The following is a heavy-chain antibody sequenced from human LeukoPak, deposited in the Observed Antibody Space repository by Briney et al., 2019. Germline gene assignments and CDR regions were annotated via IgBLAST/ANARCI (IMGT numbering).Heavy chain of an antibody. CDR3: ARGKCSSTSCYEGEVYNWFDP. J-gene: IGHJ5*02. Sequence: ASVKVSCKASGYTFTSYDINWVRQATGQGLERMGWMNPNSGNTGYAQKFQGRVTITRNTSISTAYMELSSLRSEDTAVYYCARGKCSSTSCYEGEVYNWFDPWGQGTLVTVSS. CDR2: MNPNSGNT. V-gene: IGHV1-8*03. D-gene: IGHD2-2*01. CDR1: GYTFTSYD.